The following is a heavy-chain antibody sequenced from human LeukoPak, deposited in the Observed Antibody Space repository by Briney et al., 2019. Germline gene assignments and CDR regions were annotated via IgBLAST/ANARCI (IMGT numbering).Heavy chain of an antibody. V-gene: IGHV3-48*01. Sequence: VGSLTLSRAVSGFTFSTYSMNWVRQAPGKGLEWVSYISYSSSAIYYADSVKGRSTISRDNAKNSLYLRMNSLRGEDTAVYYCARDSYGSSGYYYVSDYWGEGTLVTVSS. J-gene: IGHJ4*01. D-gene: IGHD3-22*01. CDR3: ARDSYGSSGYYYVSDY. CDR1: GFTFSTYS. CDR2: ISYSSSAI.